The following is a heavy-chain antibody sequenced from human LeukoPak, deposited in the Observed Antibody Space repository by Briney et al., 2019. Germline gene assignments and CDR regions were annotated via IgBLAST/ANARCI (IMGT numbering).Heavy chain of an antibody. CDR1: GGSISSSSYY. CDR2: IYYSGST. J-gene: IGHJ4*02. CDR3: AISHILPLQVPYDY. V-gene: IGHV4-39*07. D-gene: IGHD3-9*01. Sequence: SGTLSLTCTVSGGSISSSSYYWGWIRQPPGKGLEWVGSIYYSGSTYYNPSLKSRITISVYTSKNQFSLKLSSVTAADTAVYYCAISHILPLQVPYDYWGQGTLFTVSS.